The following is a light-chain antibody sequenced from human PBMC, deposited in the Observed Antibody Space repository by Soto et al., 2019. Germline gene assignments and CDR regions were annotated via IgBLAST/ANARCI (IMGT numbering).Light chain of an antibody. CDR2: EGS. J-gene: IGLJ3*02. CDR1: SSDVGSYNL. Sequence: QSALTQPASVSGSPGQSITISCTGTSSDVGSYNLVAWYQQHPGKAPKLMIYEGSKRPSGVSNRFSGSKSGNTASLTISGLQADDEADYYCCSYAGSSTGVLGGGTKLTVL. V-gene: IGLV2-23*01. CDR3: CSYAGSSTGV.